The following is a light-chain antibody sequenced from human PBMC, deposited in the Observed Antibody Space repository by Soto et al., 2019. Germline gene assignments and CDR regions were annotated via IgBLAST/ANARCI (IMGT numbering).Light chain of an antibody. CDR1: QSVSSN. V-gene: IGKV3-15*01. Sequence: EIVMTQSPATLSVSPGERATLSCKASQSVSSNLAWYQQKPGQAPPLLIYGASTRATGIPARFSGSGSGTEFTLTISSLQSEDCAGYYCQQYNNWPPWTFGQGTKVEIK. CDR3: QQYNNWPPWT. J-gene: IGKJ1*01. CDR2: GAS.